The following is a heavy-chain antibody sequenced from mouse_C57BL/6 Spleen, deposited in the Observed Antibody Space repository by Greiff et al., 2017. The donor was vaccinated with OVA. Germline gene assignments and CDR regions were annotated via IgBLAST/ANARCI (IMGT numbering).Heavy chain of an antibody. CDR1: GYTFTSYT. V-gene: IGHV1-4*01. D-gene: IGHD2-2*01. CDR3: ARQGAGYDRTYFDY. Sequence: VQLQESGAELARPGASVKMSCKASGYTFTSYTMHWVKQRPGQGLEWIGYINPSSGYTKYNQKFKDKATLTADKSSSTAYMQLSSLTSEDSAVYYCARQGAGYDRTYFDYWGQGTTLTVSS. CDR2: INPSSGYT. J-gene: IGHJ2*01.